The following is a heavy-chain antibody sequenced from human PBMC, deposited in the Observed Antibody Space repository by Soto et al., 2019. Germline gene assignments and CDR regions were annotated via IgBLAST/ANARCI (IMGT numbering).Heavy chain of an antibody. J-gene: IGHJ4*02. Sequence: EVQLVESGGGLVQPGGSLRLSCAGSGFTFCNYWMHWVRQAPGKGLEWVSRIDHDGPTDYADSVRGRFTISRDNAENTLYLQMISLRPEDTAVYYCVRDSHGDYWGQGTLVTVSS. CDR3: VRDSHGDY. V-gene: IGHV3-74*01. CDR2: IDHDGPT. CDR1: GFTFCNYW.